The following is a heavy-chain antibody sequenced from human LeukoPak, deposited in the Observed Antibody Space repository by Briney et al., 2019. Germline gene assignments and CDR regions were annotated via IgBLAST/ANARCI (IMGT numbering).Heavy chain of an antibody. V-gene: IGHV1-2*04. CDR1: GYTFTGYY. Sequence: ASVKVSCKASGYTFTGYYMHWVRQAPGQGLEWMGWINPNSGGTNYAQKFQGWVTMTRDASISTAYMELSRLRSDDTAVYYCARSPRQLWLPVDYWGQGTLVTVSS. CDR3: ARSPRQLWLPVDY. D-gene: IGHD5-18*01. CDR2: INPNSGGT. J-gene: IGHJ4*02.